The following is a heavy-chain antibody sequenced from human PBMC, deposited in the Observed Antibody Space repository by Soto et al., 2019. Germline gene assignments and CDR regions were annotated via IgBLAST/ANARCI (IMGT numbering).Heavy chain of an antibody. D-gene: IGHD2-15*01. J-gene: IGHJ4*02. V-gene: IGHV1-69*13. CDR1: GGTFSSYA. CDR2: IIPIFGTA. CDR3: ARGYNCSGGSCYSGSDY. Sequence: RASVKVSCKASGGTFSSYAISWVRQAPGQGLEWMGGIIPIFGTANYAQKFQGRVTITADESTSTAYMELSSLRSEDTAVYYCARGYNCSGGSCYSGSDYWGQGTLVTVSS.